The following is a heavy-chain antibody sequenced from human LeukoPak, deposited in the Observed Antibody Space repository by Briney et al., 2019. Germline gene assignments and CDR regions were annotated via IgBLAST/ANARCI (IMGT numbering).Heavy chain of an antibody. V-gene: IGHV3-30*18. CDR3: AKDPLWFGDFLNGMDV. CDR2: ISYDGSNK. Sequence: GGSLRLSCAASGFTFSSYGMHWVRQAPGKGLEWVAVISYDGSNKYYADSVKGRFPISRDNSKNTLYLQMNSLRAEDTAVYYCAKDPLWFGDFLNGMDVWGQRTTVTVSS. J-gene: IGHJ6*02. CDR1: GFTFSSYG. D-gene: IGHD3-10*01.